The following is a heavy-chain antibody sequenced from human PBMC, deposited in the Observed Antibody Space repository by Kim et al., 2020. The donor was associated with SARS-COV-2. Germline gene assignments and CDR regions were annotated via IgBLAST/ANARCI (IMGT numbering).Heavy chain of an antibody. CDR1: GFTFGSYA. J-gene: IGHJ4*02. CDR3: AKWRNWNVGGEGFDY. Sequence: GGSLRLSCAASGFTFGSYAMHWVRQAPGKGLEWVAVISYDGSNKYYADSVKGRFTISRDNSKNTLYLQMNSLRAEDTAVYYCAKWRNWNVGGEGFDYCGQGTLVTVSS. V-gene: IGHV3-30*18. D-gene: IGHD1-1*01. CDR2: ISYDGSNK.